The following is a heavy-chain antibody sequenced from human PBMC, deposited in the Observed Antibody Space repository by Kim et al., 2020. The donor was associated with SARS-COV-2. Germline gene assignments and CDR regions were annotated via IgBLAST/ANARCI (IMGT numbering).Heavy chain of an antibody. CDR3: ASTFWSGYTSWFDP. CDR1: GYTFTNYA. CDR2: INTNTGNP. Sequence: ASVKVSCKASGYTFTNYAMNWVRQAPGQGLEWMGWINTNTGNPTYAQGFTGRFVFSLDTSFSTTYLQISSLKAEDTAVYYCASTFWSGYTSWFDPWGQGTLVTVSS. D-gene: IGHD3-3*01. J-gene: IGHJ5*02. V-gene: IGHV7-4-1*02.